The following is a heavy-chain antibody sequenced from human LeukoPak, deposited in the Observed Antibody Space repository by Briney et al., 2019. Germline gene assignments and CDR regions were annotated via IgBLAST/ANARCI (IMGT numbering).Heavy chain of an antibody. Sequence: GESLRLSCAASGFTISSYSMNWVRQAPGKGLEWVSYISSSSSTIYYADSAKGRFTISRDNPKNSLYLQMNSLSAEDTAVYYCARDRKYSSSWYDWFDPWGQRTLVTVSS. CDR3: ARDRKYSSSWYDWFDP. J-gene: IGHJ5*02. CDR1: GFTISSYS. CDR2: ISSSSSTI. V-gene: IGHV3-48*01. D-gene: IGHD6-13*01.